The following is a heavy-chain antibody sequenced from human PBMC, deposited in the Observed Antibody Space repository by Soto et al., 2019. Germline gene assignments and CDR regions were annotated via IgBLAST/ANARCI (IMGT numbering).Heavy chain of an antibody. CDR2: IYHSGST. J-gene: IGHJ6*02. Sequence: SETLSLTCAVSGYSISSGNYWGWIRQPPGKGLEWIGSIYHSGSTYYNPSLKSRVTMSVDTAKNQSSLELSSVTAADTAVYYCARSIKPKYHYYGMDVWGQGTTVTV. CDR3: ARSIKPKYHYYGMDV. V-gene: IGHV4-38-2*01. CDR1: GYSISSGNY. D-gene: IGHD1-20*01.